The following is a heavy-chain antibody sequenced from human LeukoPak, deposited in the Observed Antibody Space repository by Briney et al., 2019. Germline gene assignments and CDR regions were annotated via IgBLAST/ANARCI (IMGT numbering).Heavy chain of an antibody. CDR3: ARDLTDTAMAPYYYYYYGMDV. Sequence: ASVKVSCKASGGTFSSYAISWVRQAPGQGLEWMGGIIPIFGTANYAQKFQGRVTTTADESTSTAYMELSSLRSEDTAVYYCARDLTDTAMAPYYYYYYGMDVWGQGTTVTVSS. D-gene: IGHD5-18*01. V-gene: IGHV1-69*13. CDR2: IIPIFGTA. CDR1: GGTFSSYA. J-gene: IGHJ6*02.